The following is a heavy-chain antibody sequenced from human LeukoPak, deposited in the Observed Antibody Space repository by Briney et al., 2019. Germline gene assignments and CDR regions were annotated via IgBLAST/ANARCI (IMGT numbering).Heavy chain of an antibody. CDR2: ISSSSSYI. Sequence: PGGSLRLSCAASGFTFSSYSMNWVRQAPGKGLEWVSSISSSSSYIYYADSVKGRFTISRDNAKNSLYLQMNSLRAEDTAVYYCARGPWGAPTAFLDYWGQGTLVTVSS. CDR3: ARGPWGAPTAFLDY. V-gene: IGHV3-21*01. D-gene: IGHD3-16*01. J-gene: IGHJ4*02. CDR1: GFTFSSYS.